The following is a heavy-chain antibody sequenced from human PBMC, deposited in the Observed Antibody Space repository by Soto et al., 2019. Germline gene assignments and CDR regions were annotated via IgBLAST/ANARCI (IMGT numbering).Heavy chain of an antibody. J-gene: IGHJ4*02. CDR3: AKDRFFILLVPAASFDY. Sequence: GGSLRLSCAASGFTVSSNYMSWVRQAPVKGLEWLSVIYTDDSTYYADSVKGRFTISRHNSKNTLYLQMNSLRAEDTAVYYCAKDRFFILLVPAASFDYWGQGTLVTVSS. CDR2: IYTDDST. D-gene: IGHD2-2*01. CDR1: GFTVSSNY. V-gene: IGHV3-53*04.